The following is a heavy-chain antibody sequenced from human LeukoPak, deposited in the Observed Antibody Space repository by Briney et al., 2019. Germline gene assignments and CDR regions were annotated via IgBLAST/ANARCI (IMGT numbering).Heavy chain of an antibody. D-gene: IGHD3-16*01. Sequence: SETLSLTCAVYGGSFSGYYWSWIRRPPGKGLEWLGEINHSGSTNYNPSLKSRVTILADTSKNQFSLELTSVTAADTAVYYCARGLYFDYVWGTWSQGTLVTVSS. J-gene: IGHJ4*02. V-gene: IGHV4-34*01. CDR3: ARGLYFDYVWGT. CDR1: GGSFSGYY. CDR2: INHSGST.